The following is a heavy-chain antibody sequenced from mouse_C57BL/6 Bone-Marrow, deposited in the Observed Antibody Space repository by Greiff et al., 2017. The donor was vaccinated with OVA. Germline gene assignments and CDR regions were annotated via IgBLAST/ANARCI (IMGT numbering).Heavy chain of an antibody. CDR3: ASTVVVSYYFDY. CDR2: IYPGDGDT. D-gene: IGHD1-1*01. Sequence: VQRVESGPELVKPGASVKISCKASGYAFSSSWMNWVKQRPGKGLEWIGRIYPGDGDTNYNGKFKGKATVTADKSSSTAYMQLSSLTSEDSAVYFCASTVVVSYYFDYWGQGTTLTVSS. J-gene: IGHJ2*01. V-gene: IGHV1-82*01. CDR1: GYAFSSSW.